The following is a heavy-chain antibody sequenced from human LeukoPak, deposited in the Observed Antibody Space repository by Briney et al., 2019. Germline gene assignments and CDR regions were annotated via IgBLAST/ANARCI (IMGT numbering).Heavy chain of an antibody. CDR3: ARGYCSGGSCPLTY. J-gene: IGHJ4*02. D-gene: IGHD2-15*01. CDR2: ISYDGSNK. CDR1: GFTSSSYG. V-gene: IGHV3-30*03. Sequence: GGSLRLSCAASGFTSSSYGMHWVRQAPGKGLEWVAVISYDGSNKYYADSVKGRFTISRDNSKNTLYLQMNSLRAEDTAVYYCARGYCSGGSCPLTYWGQGTLVTVSS.